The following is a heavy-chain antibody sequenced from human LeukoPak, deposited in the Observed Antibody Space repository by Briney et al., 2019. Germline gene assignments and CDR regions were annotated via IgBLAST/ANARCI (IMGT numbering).Heavy chain of an antibody. CDR1: GFTFSSYG. CDR3: AKDLRLLRLFDRSYKDKNWFDP. V-gene: IGHV3-30*02. Sequence: GGSPRLSCAASGFTFSSYGMHWVRQAPGKGLEWVAFIRYDGSNKYYADSVKGRFTISRGNSKNTLYLQMNSLRAEDTAVYYCAKDLRLLRLFDRSYKDKNWFDPWGQGTLVTVSS. D-gene: IGHD4-23*01. CDR2: IRYDGSNK. J-gene: IGHJ5*02.